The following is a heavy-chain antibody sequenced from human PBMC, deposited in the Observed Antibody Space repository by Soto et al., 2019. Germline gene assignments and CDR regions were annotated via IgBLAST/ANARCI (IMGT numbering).Heavy chain of an antibody. D-gene: IGHD6-13*01. CDR3: ARQEQQSYGMDV. J-gene: IGHJ6*02. CDR2: IYYSGST. V-gene: IGHV4-39*01. CDR1: GGSISSSSYY. Sequence: PSETLSLTCTVSGGSISSSSYYWGWIRQPPGKGLEWIGSIYYSGSTYYNPALRSRVTISVDTSKNQFSLKLSSVTAADTAVYYCARQEQQSYGMDVWGQGTTVTVYS.